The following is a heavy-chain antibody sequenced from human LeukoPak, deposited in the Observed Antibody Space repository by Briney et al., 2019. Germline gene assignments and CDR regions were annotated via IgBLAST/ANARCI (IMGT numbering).Heavy chain of an antibody. CDR2: INHSGST. J-gene: IGHJ4*02. CDR3: ASDVTGTLTYDY. CDR1: GGSFSGYY. D-gene: IGHD1-20*01. V-gene: IGHV4-34*01. Sequence: PSGTLSLTCAVYGGSFSGYYWSWIRQPPGKGLEWIGEINHSGSTNYNPSLKSRVTISVDTSKNQFSLKLSSVTAADTAVYYCASDVTGTLTYDYWGQGTLVTVSS.